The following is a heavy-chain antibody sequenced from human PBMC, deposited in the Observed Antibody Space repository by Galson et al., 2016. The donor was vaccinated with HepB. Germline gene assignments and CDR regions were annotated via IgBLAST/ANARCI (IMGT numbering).Heavy chain of an antibody. J-gene: IGHJ5*02. CDR1: GGSISSDSYY. Sequence: SETLSLTCSVSGGSISSDSYYWSWIRQSPGKGLEWIGSINYSGRTNHNLALKSRVTISADTSKNQISLRLSSVTAADTAVYYCARQNEGRWTVLYDPWGQGTLVTVSS. D-gene: IGHD3-10*01. CDR3: ARQNEGRWTVLYDP. CDR2: INYSGRT. V-gene: IGHV4-61*01.